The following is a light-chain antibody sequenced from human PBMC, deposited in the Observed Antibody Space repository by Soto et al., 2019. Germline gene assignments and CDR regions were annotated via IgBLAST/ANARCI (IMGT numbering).Light chain of an antibody. Sequence: PGEGATLSCRASQSVSSSYIAWYQQRPGQAPRLLIYGASSRATGIPDRFSGSGSGTDFTLTISRLEPEDFAVYYCQQYRAFGQGTKVDIK. CDR2: GAS. CDR1: QSVSSSY. J-gene: IGKJ1*01. CDR3: QQYRA. V-gene: IGKV3-20*01.